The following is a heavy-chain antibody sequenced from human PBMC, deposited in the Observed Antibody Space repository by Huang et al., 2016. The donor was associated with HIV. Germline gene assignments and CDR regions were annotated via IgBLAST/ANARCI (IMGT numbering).Heavy chain of an antibody. CDR1: GFTFSSYS. CDR3: ARVRAAAGTSTTDAFDI. J-gene: IGHJ3*02. V-gene: IGHV3-48*01. Sequence: EVQLVESGGGLVQPGGSLRLSCAASGFTFSSYSMNWVRQAPGKGLEWVSYISRSSSTIYDADSGKGRFTISRDKAKNSLYLQMNSLRAEDTAVYYCARVRAAAGTSTTDAFDIWGQGTMVTVSS. D-gene: IGHD6-13*01. CDR2: ISRSSSTI.